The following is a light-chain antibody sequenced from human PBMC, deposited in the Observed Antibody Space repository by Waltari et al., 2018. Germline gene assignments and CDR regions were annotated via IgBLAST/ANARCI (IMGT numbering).Light chain of an antibody. V-gene: IGKV3-11*01. J-gene: IGKJ1*01. Sequence: PGERATLSCRASQSVSNYLAWYQQKPGQAPRLLIYDASSRATGIPARFSGSGSGTDFTLTINSLEPEDFAVYYCQQRSNCPPWTFGQGTNVEIK. CDR2: DAS. CDR1: QSVSNY. CDR3: QQRSNCPPWT.